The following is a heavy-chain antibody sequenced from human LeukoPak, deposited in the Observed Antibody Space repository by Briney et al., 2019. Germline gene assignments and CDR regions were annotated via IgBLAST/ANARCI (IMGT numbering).Heavy chain of an antibody. D-gene: IGHD5-12*01. Sequence: KNGESLKISCKGSGYSFTSYWIGWVRQMPGKGLEWMGIIYPGDSDTTYSPSFQGQVTISADKSISTAYLQWSSLRASDTAMYYCARRRDIVATIDYWGQGTPVTVSS. CDR1: GYSFTSYW. CDR3: ARRRDIVATIDY. CDR2: IYPGDSDT. J-gene: IGHJ4*02. V-gene: IGHV5-51*01.